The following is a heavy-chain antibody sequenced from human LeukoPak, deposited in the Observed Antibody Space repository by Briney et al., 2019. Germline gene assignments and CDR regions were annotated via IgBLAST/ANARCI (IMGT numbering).Heavy chain of an antibody. CDR2: ISGSGGST. Sequence: PGGSLRLSCAASGFTFSSYAMSWVRQAPGKGLEWVSAISGSGGSTYYADSVKGRFTISRDNSKNTLYLQMNSLRAEDTAVYYCAKDFTYYYDSSGHPFDYWGQGTLVTVSS. CDR1: GFTFSSYA. CDR3: AKDFTYYYDSSGHPFDY. D-gene: IGHD3-22*01. J-gene: IGHJ4*02. V-gene: IGHV3-23*01.